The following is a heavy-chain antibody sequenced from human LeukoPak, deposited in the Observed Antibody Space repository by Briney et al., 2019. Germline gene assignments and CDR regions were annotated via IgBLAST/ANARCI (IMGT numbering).Heavy chain of an antibody. D-gene: IGHD5-18*01. CDR2: ISGSGGST. J-gene: IGHJ4*02. CDR1: AFTFRSYA. Sequence: GGSLRLSCAASAFTFRSYAMIWVRQAPGKGLGWVSGISGSGGSTYYSDSAKGRFTISRDNSNNTLYLQMNSLRAEDTAVYYCAKGAASRGYTYVANWGQGTLVTVSS. V-gene: IGHV3-23*01. CDR3: AKGAASRGYTYVAN.